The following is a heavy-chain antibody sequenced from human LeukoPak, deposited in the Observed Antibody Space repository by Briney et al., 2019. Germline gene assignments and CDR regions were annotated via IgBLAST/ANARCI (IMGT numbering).Heavy chain of an antibody. CDR3: ARGPFYCSSTSCFPYFDY. J-gene: IGHJ4*02. Sequence: GASVKVSCKASGYTFTGYYMHWVRQAPGQGLEWMGWINPNSGGTNYAQKVQGRVTMTRDTSISTAYMELSRLRSDDTAVYYCARGPFYCSSTSCFPYFDYWGQGTLVTVSS. D-gene: IGHD2-2*01. CDR1: GYTFTGYY. CDR2: INPNSGGT. V-gene: IGHV1-2*02.